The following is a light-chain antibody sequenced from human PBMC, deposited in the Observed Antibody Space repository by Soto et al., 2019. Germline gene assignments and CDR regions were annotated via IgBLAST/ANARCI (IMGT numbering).Light chain of an antibody. CDR1: SSNNGAGYD. CDR2: GNS. Sequence: QPVLTQPPSVSGAPGQRVTISCTGSSSNNGAGYDVHWYQQLPGTAPKLLIYGNSNRPSGVPDRFSGSKSGTSASLAITGLQAEDEADYYCQSYDSSLSGPVVFGGGTKLTVL. J-gene: IGLJ2*01. V-gene: IGLV1-40*01. CDR3: QSYDSSLSGPVV.